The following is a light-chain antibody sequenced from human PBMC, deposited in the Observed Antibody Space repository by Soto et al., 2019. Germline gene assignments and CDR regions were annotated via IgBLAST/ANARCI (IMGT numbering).Light chain of an antibody. CDR3: QQYNSYSRT. Sequence: DIQMTQSPSTLAASVGDRGTITCRASQSISSWLAWYQQRPGKAPKLLIYKASSLECGVPSRFSGSGSGTEFTLTISSLQPDDFATYHCQQYNSYSRTFGGGTKVEIK. CDR1: QSISSW. CDR2: KAS. V-gene: IGKV1-5*03. J-gene: IGKJ4*01.